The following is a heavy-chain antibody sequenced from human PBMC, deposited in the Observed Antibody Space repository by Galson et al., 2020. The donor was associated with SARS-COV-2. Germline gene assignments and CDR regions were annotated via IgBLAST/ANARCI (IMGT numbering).Heavy chain of an antibody. CDR2: ISSSGITI. CDR3: ARGVVVTAIVYYYYYYMDV. D-gene: IGHD2-21*02. CDR1: GFTFSSYE. V-gene: IGHV3-48*03. J-gene: IGHJ6*03. Sequence: GGSLRLSCAASGFTFSSYEMNWVRQAPGKGLEWVSYISSSGITIYYADPVKGRFTISRDNAKKSLYLQMNSLRAEDTAVYYCARGVVVTAIVYYYYYYMDVWGKGTTVTVSS.